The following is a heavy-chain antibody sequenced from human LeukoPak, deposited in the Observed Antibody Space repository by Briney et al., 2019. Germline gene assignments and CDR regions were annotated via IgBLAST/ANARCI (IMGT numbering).Heavy chain of an antibody. CDR1: GVIFSNYY. CDR2: ISSIGTTT. Sequence: GGSLRLSCAASGVIFSNYYMSWIRQAPGKGLEWISYISSIGTTTDYADSVKGRFTISRDNAKNSLYLQMNSLRAEDTAVYYCATVGRCWGLQHWGQGILVTVSS. V-gene: IGHV3-11*04. J-gene: IGHJ1*01. CDR3: ATVGRCWGLQH. D-gene: IGHD3-16*01.